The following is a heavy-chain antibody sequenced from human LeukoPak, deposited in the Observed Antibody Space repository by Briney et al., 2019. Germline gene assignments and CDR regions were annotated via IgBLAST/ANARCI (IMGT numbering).Heavy chain of an antibody. D-gene: IGHD6-13*01. CDR3: ALLFSSTWYRFDS. CDR1: GYTFTDYY. V-gene: IGHV1-2*02. Sequence: ASVKVSCKASGYTFTDYYMHWVRPAPGQGLKWMGWVNPNSGDTNYVHKFQGRVTMTSDTSISTAYMDLSRVRSDDTAVYYCALLFSSTWYRFDSWGQGTLVTVSS. J-gene: IGHJ4*02. CDR2: VNPNSGDT.